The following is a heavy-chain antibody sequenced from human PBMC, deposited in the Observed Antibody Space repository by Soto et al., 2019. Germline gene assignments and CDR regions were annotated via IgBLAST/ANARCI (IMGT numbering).Heavy chain of an antibody. J-gene: IGHJ4*02. V-gene: IGHV3-30*18. Sequence: GGSLRLSCAASGFTFSSYGMHWVRQAPGKGLEWVAVISYDGSNKYYADSVKGRFTISRDNSKNTLYLQMNSLRAEDTAVYYCAKGSGYCSSTSCYTNYWGQGTLVTVSS. D-gene: IGHD2-2*02. CDR1: GFTFSSYG. CDR2: ISYDGSNK. CDR3: AKGSGYCSSTSCYTNY.